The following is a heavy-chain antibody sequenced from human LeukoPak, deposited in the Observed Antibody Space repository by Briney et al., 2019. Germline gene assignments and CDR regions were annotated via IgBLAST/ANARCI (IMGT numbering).Heavy chain of an antibody. CDR1: GLTFRDYY. Sequence: PGGSLRLSCAASGLTFRDYYMAWVRQAPGKGLECVGRIRNIADGYSTTYAASVDGRFIISGDDSENSLYLQMNSLQTEDTAVYYCAVEEWWRFRYWGRGTLVTVSS. CDR3: AVEEWWRFRY. CDR2: IRNIADGYST. J-gene: IGHJ1*01. V-gene: IGHV3-72*01. D-gene: IGHD2-8*01.